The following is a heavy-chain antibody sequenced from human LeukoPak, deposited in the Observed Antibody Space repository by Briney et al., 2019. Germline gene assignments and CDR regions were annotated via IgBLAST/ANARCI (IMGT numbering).Heavy chain of an antibody. J-gene: IGHJ6*02. V-gene: IGHV1-69*04. CDR3: ASHIVVVPAALYYYYGMDV. CDR1: GGTFSSYA. CDR2: IIPIFGIA. D-gene: IGHD2-2*01. Sequence: ASVKVSCKASGGTFSSYAIGWVRQAPGQGLEWMGRIIPIFGIANYAQKFQGRVTITADKSTSTAYMELSSLRSEDTAVYYCASHIVVVPAALYYYYGMDVWGQGTTVTVSS.